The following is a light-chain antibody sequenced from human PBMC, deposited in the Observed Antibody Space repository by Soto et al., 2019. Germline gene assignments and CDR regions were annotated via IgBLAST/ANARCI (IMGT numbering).Light chain of an antibody. Sequence: QSVLTQPPSVSGAPGQRVTISCTGSSSNIGAGYDVHWYQQRPGTAPKLLIFGNINRPSGVPDRFSGSRSGTSASLAISGLQSEDEADYYCAAWDDRLNGPSYVFGTGTKVTVL. CDR2: GNI. CDR3: AAWDDRLNGPSYV. J-gene: IGLJ1*01. CDR1: SSNIGAGYD. V-gene: IGLV1-40*01.